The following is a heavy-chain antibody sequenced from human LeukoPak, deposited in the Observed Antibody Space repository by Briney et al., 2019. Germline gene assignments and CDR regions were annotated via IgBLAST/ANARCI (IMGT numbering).Heavy chain of an antibody. CDR1: GFTFSSYA. J-gene: IGHJ4*02. V-gene: IGHV3-23*01. CDR2: ISGSGGST. Sequence: GGSLRLSCAASGFTFSSYAMSWVRQAPGKGLEWVSAISGSGGSTYYADSVKGRFTISRDNSKNTLYLQMNSLRAEDTAVYYWAKDKSYDFWSGYFKFDYWGQGTLVTVSS. CDR3: AKDKSYDFWSGYFKFDY. D-gene: IGHD3-3*01.